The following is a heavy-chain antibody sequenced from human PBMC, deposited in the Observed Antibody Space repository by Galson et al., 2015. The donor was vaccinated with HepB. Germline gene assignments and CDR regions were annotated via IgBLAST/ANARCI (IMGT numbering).Heavy chain of an antibody. V-gene: IGHV1-69*13. D-gene: IGHD3-9*01. CDR2: IIPIFGTA. J-gene: IGHJ4*02. CDR3: ARVVEVNDIFYYFDY. Sequence: SVKVSCKASGGTFSSYAISWVRQAPGQGLEWMGGIIPIFGTANYAQKFQGRVTITADESTSTAYMELSSLRSEDTAVYYCARVVEVNDIFYYFDYWGQGTLVTVSS. CDR1: GGTFSSYA.